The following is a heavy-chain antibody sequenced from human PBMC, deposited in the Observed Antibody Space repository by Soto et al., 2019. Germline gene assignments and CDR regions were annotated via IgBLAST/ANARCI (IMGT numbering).Heavy chain of an antibody. J-gene: IGHJ6*02. CDR3: ARDPGWENYYYYYGMDV. Sequence: ASVKVSCKASGYTFTSYGISWVRQAPGQGLEWMGWISAYNGNTNYAQKLQGRVTMTTDTSTSTAYMELRSLRSDDTAVYYCARDPGWENYYYYYGMDVWGQGTTVTVSS. CDR1: GYTFTSYG. D-gene: IGHD1-26*01. V-gene: IGHV1-18*01. CDR2: ISAYNGNT.